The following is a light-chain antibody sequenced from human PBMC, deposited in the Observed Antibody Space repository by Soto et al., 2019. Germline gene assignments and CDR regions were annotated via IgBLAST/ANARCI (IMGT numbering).Light chain of an antibody. Sequence: EIVLTQSPGTLSLSPGERATLSCRASQSVSSSYVAWYQQKPGQAPRLLIYGASTRATGIPDRFSGSGSGTSFSLTISRLESEDFAVYYCQQYGSSPLTFGGGTKVEIK. V-gene: IGKV3-20*01. CDR3: QQYGSSPLT. CDR1: QSVSSSY. J-gene: IGKJ4*01. CDR2: GAS.